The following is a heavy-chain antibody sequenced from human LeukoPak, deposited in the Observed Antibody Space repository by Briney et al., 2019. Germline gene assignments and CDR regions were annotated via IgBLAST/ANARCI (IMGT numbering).Heavy chain of an antibody. Sequence: PGGSLRLSCAASGFTFSSCGMSWVRQAPGKGLEWVSSISGSGVSTYYADSVKGRFTISRDNSKNMLYLQMNSLRAEDTAVYYCAKGSGPSGYHYYFDQWGQGTLVTVSS. CDR2: ISGSGVST. J-gene: IGHJ4*02. CDR3: AKGSGPSGYHYYFDQ. D-gene: IGHD3-22*01. V-gene: IGHV3-23*01. CDR1: GFTFSSCG.